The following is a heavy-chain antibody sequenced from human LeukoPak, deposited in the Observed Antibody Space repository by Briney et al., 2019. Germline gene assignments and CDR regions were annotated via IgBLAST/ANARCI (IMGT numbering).Heavy chain of an antibody. CDR1: GGSISSYY. CDR2: IYYSGST. J-gene: IGHJ6*02. D-gene: IGHD6-13*01. V-gene: IGHV4-59*01. Sequence: SETLSLTCTVSGGSISSYYWSWIRQPPGKGLEWIGYIYYSGSTNYNPSLKSRVTISVDTSKNQFSLKLSSVTAADTAVYYRARDLAAAGHYYYYGMDVWGQGTTVTVSS. CDR3: ARDLAAAGHYYYYGMDV.